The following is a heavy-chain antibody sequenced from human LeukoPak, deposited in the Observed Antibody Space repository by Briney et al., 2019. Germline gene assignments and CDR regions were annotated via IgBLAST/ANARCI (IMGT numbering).Heavy chain of an antibody. CDR3: ARELTD. V-gene: IGHV4-34*01. CDR2: INHSGST. Sequence: SETLSLTCAVCGGPFSGYYWRWTRQPPGKGLEWIGEINHSGSTNHNPSLKSRVTISVDTSKNQFSRKLSSVTAADTAVYYCARELTDWGQGTLVTVSS. D-gene: IGHD2-15*01. CDR1: GGPFSGYY. J-gene: IGHJ4*02.